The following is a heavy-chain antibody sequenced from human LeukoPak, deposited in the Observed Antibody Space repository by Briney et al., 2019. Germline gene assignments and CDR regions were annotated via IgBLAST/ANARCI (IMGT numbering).Heavy chain of an antibody. Sequence: GSLTLTCAASGLTFTSYSMDSGRQAPGKGLEWVSSISSTSSYIYYADSVKGRFTICRDKAKNSLYLQKDSLRAEDTGVYHCSRASSEWAVDLYYFDYWGQGALVTVSS. V-gene: IGHV3-21*01. J-gene: IGHJ4*02. CDR3: SRASSEWAVDLYYFDY. D-gene: IGHD6-19*01. CDR1: GLTFTSYS. CDR2: ISSTSSYI.